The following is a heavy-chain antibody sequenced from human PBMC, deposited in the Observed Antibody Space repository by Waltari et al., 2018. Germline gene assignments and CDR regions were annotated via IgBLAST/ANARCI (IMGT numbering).Heavy chain of an antibody. CDR1: GYTLPELS. V-gene: IGHV1-24*01. D-gene: IGHD6-13*01. CDR3: VLHLIVAAAGIGGFDY. Sequence: QVQLVQSGAEVKKPGASVKVSCKVSGYTLPELSMPRVQPAPRKGLEWMGGFDPEDGETIYAQKFQGRVTMTEDTSTDTAYMELSSLRSEDTAVYYCVLHLIVAAAGIGGFDYWGQGTLVTVSS. CDR2: FDPEDGET. J-gene: IGHJ4*02.